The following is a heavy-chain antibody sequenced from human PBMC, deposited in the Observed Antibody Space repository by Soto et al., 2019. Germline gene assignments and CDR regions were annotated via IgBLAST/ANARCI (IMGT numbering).Heavy chain of an antibody. CDR1: GGSISSGGYY. V-gene: IGHV4-31*03. CDR3: ARAQTIFGIITVFDY. CDR2: IYYSGST. Sequence: SETLSLTCTVSGGSISSGGYYWSWIRQHPGKGLEWIGYIYYSGSTYYNPSLKSRVTISVDTSKNQFSLKLTSVTAADTAVYFCARAQTIFGIITVFDYWGQGTLVTVSS. D-gene: IGHD3-3*01. J-gene: IGHJ4*02.